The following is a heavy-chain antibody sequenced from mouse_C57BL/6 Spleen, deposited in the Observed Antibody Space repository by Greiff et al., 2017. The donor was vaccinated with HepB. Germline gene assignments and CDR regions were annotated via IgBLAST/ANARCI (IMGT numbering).Heavy chain of an antibody. D-gene: IGHD2-5*01. CDR1: GYSFTGYF. CDR3: ASPYYSNSWFAY. V-gene: IGHV1-20*01. J-gene: IGHJ3*01. CDR2: INPYNGDT. Sequence: EVQRVESGPELVKPGDSVKISCKASGYSFTGYFMNWVMQSHGKSLEWIGRINPYNGDTFYNQKFKGKATLTVDKSSSTAHMELRSLTSEDSAVYYCASPYYSNSWFAYWGQGTLVTVSA.